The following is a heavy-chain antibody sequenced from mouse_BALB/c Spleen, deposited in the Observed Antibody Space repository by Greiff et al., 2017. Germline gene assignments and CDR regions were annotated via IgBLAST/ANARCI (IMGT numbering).Heavy chain of an antibody. V-gene: IGHV5-17*02. CDR1: GFTFSSFG. Sequence: EVKLVESGGGLVQPGGSRKLSCAASGFTFSSFGMHWVRQAPEKGLEWVAYISSGSSTIYYADTVKGRFTISRDNPKNTLFLQMTSLRSEDTAMYYCARGGPNYGNYGFAYWGQGTLVTVSA. CDR3: ARGGPNYGNYGFAY. CDR2: ISSGSSTI. J-gene: IGHJ3*01. D-gene: IGHD2-1*01.